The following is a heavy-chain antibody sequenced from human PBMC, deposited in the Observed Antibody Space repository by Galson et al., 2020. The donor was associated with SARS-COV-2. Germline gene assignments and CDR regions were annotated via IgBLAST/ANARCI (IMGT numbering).Heavy chain of an antibody. J-gene: IGHJ3*02. D-gene: IGHD3-3*01. CDR3: ARDLVSGDFWSGLAGDAFDI. CDR2: T. Sequence: TNYAQKLQGRVTMTTDTSTSTAYMELRSLRSDDTAVYYCARDLVSGDFWSGLAGDAFDIWGQGTMVTVSS. V-gene: IGHV1-18*01.